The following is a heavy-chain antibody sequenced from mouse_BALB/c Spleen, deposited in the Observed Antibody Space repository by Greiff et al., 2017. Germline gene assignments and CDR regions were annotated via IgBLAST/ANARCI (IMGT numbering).Heavy chain of an antibody. CDR3: ASAYYVKPFAY. J-gene: IGHJ3*01. Sequence: EVKVVESGGGLVKPGGSLKLSCAASGFTFSSYAMSWVRQSPEKRLEWVAEISSGGSYTYYPDTVTGRFTISRDNAKNTLYLEMSSLRSEDTAMYYCASAYYVKPFAYWGQGTLVTVSA. CDR2: ISSGGSYT. CDR1: GFTFSSYA. D-gene: IGHD2-10*01. V-gene: IGHV5-9-4*01.